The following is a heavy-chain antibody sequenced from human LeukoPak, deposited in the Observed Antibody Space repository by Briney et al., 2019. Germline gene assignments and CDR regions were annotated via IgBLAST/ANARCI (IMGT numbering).Heavy chain of an antibody. CDR3: ATTNDGGGYQWGDFFDF. CDR2: IVPNLGTT. V-gene: IGHV1-69*04. J-gene: IGHJ4*02. CDR1: GGTSNSHA. D-gene: IGHD3-22*01. Sequence: SVKVSCKASGGTSNSHAISWVRQAPGQGLEWMGRIVPNLGTTNRAQNFQDRVTLTADKSTNTAYMELTSLTSDDTAVYYCATTNDGGGYQWGDFFDFWGQGTLVTVSS.